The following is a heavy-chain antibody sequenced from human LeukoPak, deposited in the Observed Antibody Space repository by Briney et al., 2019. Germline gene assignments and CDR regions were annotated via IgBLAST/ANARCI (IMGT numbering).Heavy chain of an antibody. CDR3: ARDLAGSWYLDY. D-gene: IGHD6-13*01. CDR2: IKEDGSEQ. CDR1: GFTFSRHW. Sequence: GGSLRLSCTASGFTFSRHWISWVRQTPGKGLEWVANIKEDGSEQYYVDSVKGRFTMSRDNAKSSLYLQMNSLRAEDTAVYYCARDLAGSWYLDYWGQGTLVTVSS. J-gene: IGHJ4*02. V-gene: IGHV3-7*01.